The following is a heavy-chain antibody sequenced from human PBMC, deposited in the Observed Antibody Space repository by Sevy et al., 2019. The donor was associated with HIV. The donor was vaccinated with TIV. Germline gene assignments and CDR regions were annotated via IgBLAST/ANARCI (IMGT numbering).Heavy chain of an antibody. J-gene: IGHJ6*02. CDR3: ARAGGDTVVVSTAIGILIMDV. V-gene: IGHV3-7*04. CDR2: IKQDGSEK. CDR1: GFIFSNYW. D-gene: IGHD2-2*02. Sequence: GGSLRLSSTASGFIFSNYWMSWVRQAPGKGLEWVANIKQDGSEKYYVDSVKGRFTISRDNTKNSLYLQMNSLRAEDTAVYYCARAGGDTVVVSTAIGILIMDVWGQGTTVTVSS.